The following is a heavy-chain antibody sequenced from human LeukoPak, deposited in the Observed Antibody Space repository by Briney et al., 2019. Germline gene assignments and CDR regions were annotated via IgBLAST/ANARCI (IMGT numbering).Heavy chain of an antibody. J-gene: IGHJ3*02. V-gene: IGHV3-9*01. CDR2: ISWNSGSI. CDR3: ARDLRAWVGTTHGAFDI. Sequence: PGGSLRLSCAASGFTFDDYAMHWVRQAPGKGLEWVSGISWNSGSIGYADSVKGRFTISRDNAKNLLYLQMNSLRAEDTAVYYCARDLRAWVGTTHGAFDIWGQGTMVTVSS. D-gene: IGHD1-26*01. CDR1: GFTFDDYA.